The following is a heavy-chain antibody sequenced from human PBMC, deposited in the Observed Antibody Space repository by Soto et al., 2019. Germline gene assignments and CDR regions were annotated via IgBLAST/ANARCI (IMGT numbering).Heavy chain of an antibody. Sequence: QAQVLQSGPEVKKPGASVKLSCETSGYNFITYGVSWVRQAPGQGLEWMRSIDTHTADTRYPQKFQGRVTVTADTSSSTAYMKVRNLTSDDTAMYYCARDVGVGSYGPQIQGMEVWGQGTTVTVSS. D-gene: IGHD3-10*01. V-gene: IGHV1-18*01. CDR2: IDTHTADT. J-gene: IGHJ6*02. CDR3: ARDVGVGSYGPQIQGMEV. CDR1: GYNFITYG.